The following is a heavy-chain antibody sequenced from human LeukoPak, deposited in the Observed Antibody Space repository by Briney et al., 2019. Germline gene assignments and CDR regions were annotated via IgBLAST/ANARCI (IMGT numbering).Heavy chain of an antibody. V-gene: IGHV3-21*01. CDR3: ARTPGGLYSSLDY. D-gene: IGHD5-18*01. CDR1: GFTFSSYS. J-gene: IGHJ4*02. CDR2: ISSSSSYI. Sequence: GGSLRLSCVASGFTFSSYSMNWVRQAPGKGLEWVSSISSSSSYIYYADSVKDRFTISRDNAKNSLYLQMNSLRAEDTAVYYCARTPGGLYSSLDYWGQGTLVTVSS.